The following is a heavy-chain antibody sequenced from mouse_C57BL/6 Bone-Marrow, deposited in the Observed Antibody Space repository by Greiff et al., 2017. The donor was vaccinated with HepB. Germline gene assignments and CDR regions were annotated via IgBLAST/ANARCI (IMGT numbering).Heavy chain of an antibody. J-gene: IGHJ3*01. V-gene: IGHV1-55*01. CDR1: GYTFTSYW. D-gene: IGHD1-1*01. CDR2: IYPGSGST. CDR3: ARGNYYGSSAGFAY. Sequence: VQLQQPGAELVKPGASVKMSCKASGYTFTSYWITWVKQRPGQGLEWIGDIYPGSGSTNYNEKFKSKATLTVDTSSSTAYMQLSSLTSEDSAVYYRARGNYYGSSAGFAYWGQGTLVTVSA.